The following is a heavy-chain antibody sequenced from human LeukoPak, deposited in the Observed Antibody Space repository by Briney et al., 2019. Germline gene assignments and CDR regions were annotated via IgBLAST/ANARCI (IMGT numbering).Heavy chain of an antibody. CDR2: IWYDGSNK. V-gene: IGHV3-33*01. J-gene: IGHJ6*02. D-gene: IGHD3-22*01. Sequence: GGSLRLSCAASGFTFSSYGMHWVRQAPGKGLEWVAVIWYDGSNKYYADSVKGRFTISRDNSKNTLYLQMNSLRAEDTAVYYCARGPSPYYYDSSGYSYYYYGMDVWGQGTTVTVSS. CDR3: ARGPSPYYYDSSGYSYYYYGMDV. CDR1: GFTFSSYG.